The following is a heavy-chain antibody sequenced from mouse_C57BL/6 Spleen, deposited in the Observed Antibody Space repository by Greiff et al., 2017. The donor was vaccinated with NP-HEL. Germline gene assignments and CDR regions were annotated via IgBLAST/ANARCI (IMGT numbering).Heavy chain of an antibody. CDR3: ARYYGSRDYYAMDY. CDR2: IWTGGGT. D-gene: IGHD1-1*01. Sequence: QVQLQQSGPGLVAPSQSLSITCTVSGFSLTSYAISWVRQPPGKGLEWLGVIWTGGGTNYNSALKSRLSISKDNSKSQVFLKMNSLQTDDTARYYCARYYGSRDYYAMDYWGQGTSVTVSS. V-gene: IGHV2-9-1*01. J-gene: IGHJ4*01. CDR1: GFSLTSYA.